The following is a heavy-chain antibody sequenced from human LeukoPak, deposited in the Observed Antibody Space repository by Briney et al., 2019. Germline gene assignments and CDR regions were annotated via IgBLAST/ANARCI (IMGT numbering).Heavy chain of an antibody. CDR3: ARAARPKLRFLDFDY. CDR1: GFSFSTYD. D-gene: IGHD3-3*01. V-gene: IGHV3-48*01. J-gene: IGHJ4*02. CDR2: LSSTGGTR. Sequence: GGSLRLSCVASGFSFSTYDMNWVRQAPGKGLEWVSYLSSTGGTRYDANSVKGRFTISRDDAKNSLYLQISSLRAEDTAVYYCARAARPKLRFLDFDYWGQGTLLTVSS.